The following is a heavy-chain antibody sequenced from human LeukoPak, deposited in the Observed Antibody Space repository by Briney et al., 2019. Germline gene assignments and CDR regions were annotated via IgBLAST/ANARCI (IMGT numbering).Heavy chain of an antibody. CDR2: ISYDGSNK. D-gene: IGHD2-8*01. J-gene: IGHJ4*02. Sequence: GGSLRLSCAASGFTFSSYGMHWVRQAPGKGLEWVAVISYDGSNKYYADSVKGRFTISRDNSKNMLYLEVNSLRAEDTAVYYCARGSSANGSDYWGQGTLVTVSS. CDR3: ARGSSANGSDY. CDR1: GFTFSSYG. V-gene: IGHV3-30*03.